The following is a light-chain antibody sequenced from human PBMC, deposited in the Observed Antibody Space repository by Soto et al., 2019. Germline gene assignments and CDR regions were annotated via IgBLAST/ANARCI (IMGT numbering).Light chain of an antibody. CDR2: DNN. Sequence: QSVLTQPPSVSAAPGQTVTISCSGSRSNIGNNYVSWYQQLPRTAPKLLIFDNNQRPSGIPDRFSGSKSGTSATLGITGLQTGDESGDFCGTWDSDLHAVGFGGGTKLTVL. CDR1: RSNIGNNY. V-gene: IGLV1-51*01. CDR3: GTWDSDLHAVG. J-gene: IGLJ2*01.